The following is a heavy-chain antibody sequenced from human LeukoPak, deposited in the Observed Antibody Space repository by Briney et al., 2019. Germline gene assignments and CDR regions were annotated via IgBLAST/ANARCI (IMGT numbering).Heavy chain of an antibody. J-gene: IGHJ5*02. CDR2: ISTRGGTI. V-gene: IGHV3-48*01. D-gene: IGHD1-26*01. CDR1: GFTFSSNS. Sequence: PGGSLRLSCVTSGFTFSSNSMDWVRQAPGKGLEWLSYISTRGGTIHYADSVKGRFTISRDNTKNSLYLQMNSLRAEDTAVYYWAREEWDSYKNSGSFDDGGQGTLLPVSS. CDR3: AREEWDSYKNSGSFDD.